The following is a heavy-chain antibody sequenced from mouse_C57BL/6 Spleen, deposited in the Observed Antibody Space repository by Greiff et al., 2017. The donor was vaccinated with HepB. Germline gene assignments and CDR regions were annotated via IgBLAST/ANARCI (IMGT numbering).Heavy chain of an antibody. J-gene: IGHJ1*03. CDR1: GYSITSGYY. CDR3: ARVGTTVVAEGYFDV. Sequence: DVQLQESGPGLVKPSQSLSLTCSVTGYSITSGYYWNWIRQFPGNKLEWMGYISYDGSNNYNPSLKNRISITRDTSKNQFFLKLNSVTTEDTATYYCARVGTTVVAEGYFDVWGTGTTVTVSS. V-gene: IGHV3-6*01. D-gene: IGHD1-1*01. CDR2: ISYDGSN.